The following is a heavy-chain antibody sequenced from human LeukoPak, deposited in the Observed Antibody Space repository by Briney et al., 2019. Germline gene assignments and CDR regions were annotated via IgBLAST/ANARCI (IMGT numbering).Heavy chain of an antibody. J-gene: IGHJ6*02. CDR1: GFTFSSYG. CDR3: AKSVFHIMTDYYFALDV. V-gene: IGHV3-30*02. D-gene: IGHD3-9*01. CDR2: IRYDGSNK. Sequence: GGSLRLSCAASGFTFSSYGMHWVRQAPGKGLEWVAFIRYDGSNKYYADSVKGRFTISRDNSQHTLYLRVSSLRAEDTAVYFCAKSVFHIMTDYYFALDVWGQGTTVTVSS.